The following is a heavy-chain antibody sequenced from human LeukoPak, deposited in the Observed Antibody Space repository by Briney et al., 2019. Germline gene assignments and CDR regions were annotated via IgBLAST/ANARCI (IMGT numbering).Heavy chain of an antibody. V-gene: IGHV3-30*04. J-gene: IGHJ4*02. D-gene: IGHD2-15*01. Sequence: PGGSLRLSCAASGFTFSSYAMHWVRQAPGKGLEWVAVISYDGSNKYYADSVKGRFTISRDNSENTLYLQMNSLRAEDTAVYYCARNGDVAAMFWYFDYWGQGTLVTVSS. CDR2: ISYDGSNK. CDR3: ARNGDVAAMFWYFDY. CDR1: GFTFSSYA.